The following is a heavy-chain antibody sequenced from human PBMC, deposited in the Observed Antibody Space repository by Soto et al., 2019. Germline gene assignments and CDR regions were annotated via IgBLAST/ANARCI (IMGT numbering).Heavy chain of an antibody. Sequence: PGGSLRLSCTASGFIFSNYYMSWIRQAPGEGLEWVSSVSSRDLSIYYADPVKGRFTIFRDNAKNSLFLHMSDLRAADTAVYYCGRVSAPGGHDNGRDYFDPWGLGTLVTVS. CDR1: GFIFSNYY. CDR3: GRVSAPGGHDNGRDYFDP. J-gene: IGHJ4*02. D-gene: IGHD1-1*01. CDR2: VSSRDLSI. V-gene: IGHV3-11*01.